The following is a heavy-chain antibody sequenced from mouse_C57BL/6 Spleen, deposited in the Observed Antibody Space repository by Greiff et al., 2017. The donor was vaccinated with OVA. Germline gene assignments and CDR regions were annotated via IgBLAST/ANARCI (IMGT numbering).Heavy chain of an antibody. CDR2: IYPRSGNT. J-gene: IGHJ4*01. CDR3: ARRAYDGYFYAMDY. D-gene: IGHD2-3*01. CDR1: GYTFTSYG. Sequence: VQLQQSGAELARPGASVKLSCKASGYTFTSYGISWVKQRTGQCLEWIGEIYPRSGNTYYNEKFKGKATLTADKSSSTAYMVLLSLTSEESAVYFCARRAYDGYFYAMDYWGQGTSVTVSS. V-gene: IGHV1-81*01.